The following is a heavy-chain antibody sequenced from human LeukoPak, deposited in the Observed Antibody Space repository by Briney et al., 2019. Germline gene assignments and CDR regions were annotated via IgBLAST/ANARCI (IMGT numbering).Heavy chain of an antibody. CDR3: ARWLDY. V-gene: IGHV3-7*01. D-gene: IGHD6-19*01. CDR2: IKQDGSEK. Sequence: GGSLRLSCAASGFTFSDYYMSWIRQAPGKGLEWVANIKQDGSEKYYVDSVKGRFTISRENAKNSLYLQMNSLRAEDTAVYYCARWLDYWGQGTLVTVSS. J-gene: IGHJ4*02. CDR1: GFTFSDYY.